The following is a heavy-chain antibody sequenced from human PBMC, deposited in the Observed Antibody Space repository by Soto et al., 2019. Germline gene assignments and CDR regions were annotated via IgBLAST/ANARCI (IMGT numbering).Heavy chain of an antibody. Sequence: PSETLSLTCTVSGGSISSGGYYWSWIRQPPGKGLEWIGYIYYSGSTYYNPSLKSRVTISVDTSKNQFSLKLSSVTAADTAVYYCARDVRGSYFDYWGQGTLVTVSS. D-gene: IGHD3-16*01. J-gene: IGHJ4*02. CDR3: ARDVRGSYFDY. V-gene: IGHV4-30-4*01. CDR2: IYYSGST. CDR1: GGSISSGGYY.